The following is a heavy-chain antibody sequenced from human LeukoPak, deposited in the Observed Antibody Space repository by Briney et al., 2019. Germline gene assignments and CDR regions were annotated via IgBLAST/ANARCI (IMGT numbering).Heavy chain of an antibody. Sequence: GGSLRLSCSVSGFTFSDHYMDWVRQAPGKGLDWVGRSRNRAHSYTTEYAASVKGRFTVSRADSENLLFLQMNSLKTDATAVYYCVALIRGLGYWGQGTLVTVSS. CDR3: VALIRGLGY. D-gene: IGHD3-10*01. CDR2: SRNRAHSYTT. J-gene: IGHJ4*02. CDR1: GFTFSDHY. V-gene: IGHV3-72*01.